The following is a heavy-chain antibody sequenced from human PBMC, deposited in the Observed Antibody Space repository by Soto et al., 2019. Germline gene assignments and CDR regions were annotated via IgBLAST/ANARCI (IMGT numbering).Heavy chain of an antibody. CDR2: IIPIFGTA. D-gene: IGHD3-22*01. CDR3: ARDGPIHYYDSSGYTYNWFDP. CDR1: GVTFSSYA. V-gene: IGHV1-69*13. J-gene: IGHJ5*02. Sequence: SVKVSCKASGVTFSSYAISWVRQAPGQGLEWMGGIIPIFGTANYAQKFQGRVTITADESTSTAYMELSSLRSEDTAVYYCARDGPIHYYDSSGYTYNWFDPWGQGTLVTVSS.